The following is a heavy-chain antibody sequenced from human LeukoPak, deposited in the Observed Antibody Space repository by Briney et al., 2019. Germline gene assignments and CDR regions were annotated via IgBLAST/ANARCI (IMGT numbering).Heavy chain of an antibody. CDR3: ARDPGYGSGRPFDY. CDR1: GFTVSSNY. CDR2: IYSGGST. Sequence: GGSLRLSCAASGFTVSSNYMSWVRQAPGKGLEWVSVIYSGGSTYYADSVKGRFTISRDNSKNTLYLQMNSLRAEDTAVYYCARDPGYGSGRPFDYWGQGTLVTVSS. J-gene: IGHJ4*02. V-gene: IGHV3-66*01. D-gene: IGHD3-10*01.